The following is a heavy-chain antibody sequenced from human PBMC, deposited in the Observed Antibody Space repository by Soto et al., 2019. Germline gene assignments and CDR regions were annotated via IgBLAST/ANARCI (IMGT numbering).Heavy chain of an antibody. CDR1: GFTFGNHG. Sequence: GGSLRLSCAASGFTFGNHGMHWVRQAPGKGLEWLSLISYDGSKKYYADSVRGRFTISRDNSKNTVSLQMISLRAEDTALYYCARDHYDLWSGLDVWGQGTTVTVS. CDR3: ARDHYDLWSGLDV. CDR2: ISYDGSKK. V-gene: IGHV3-30-3*01. D-gene: IGHD3-3*01. J-gene: IGHJ6*02.